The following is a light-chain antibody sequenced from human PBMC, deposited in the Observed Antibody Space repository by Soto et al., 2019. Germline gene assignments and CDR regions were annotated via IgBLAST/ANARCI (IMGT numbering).Light chain of an antibody. CDR2: GAS. V-gene: IGKV3-15*01. CDR3: QNHDSAPIT. CDR1: RNVGSK. Sequence: EIVLTQSPGTLSLSPGERATLSCRASRNVGSKLAWYMQKPGQSPRLLISGASTRAADFPARFSGSGSGTEFILTISSLQPEDVASYYCQNHDSAPITFGQGTRLEIK. J-gene: IGKJ5*01.